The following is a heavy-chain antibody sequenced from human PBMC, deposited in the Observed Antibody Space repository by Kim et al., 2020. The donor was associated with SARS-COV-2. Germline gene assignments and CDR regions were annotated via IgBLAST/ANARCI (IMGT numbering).Heavy chain of an antibody. J-gene: IGHJ6*02. D-gene: IGHD3-10*01. Sequence: ASVKVSCKASGYTFTSYDINWVRQATGQGLEWMGWMNPNSGNTGYAQKFQGRVTMTRNTSISTAYMELSSLRSEDTAVYYCARGGDRGSGSYYNLFRRYYYYYYGMDVWGQGTTVTVSS. V-gene: IGHV1-8*01. CDR3: ARGGDRGSGSYYNLFRRYYYYYYGMDV. CDR2: MNPNSGNT. CDR1: GYTFTSYD.